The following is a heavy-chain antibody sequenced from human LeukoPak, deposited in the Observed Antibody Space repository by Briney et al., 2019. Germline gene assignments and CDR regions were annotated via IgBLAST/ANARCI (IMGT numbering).Heavy chain of an antibody. Sequence: GSLRLSCAASGFTFNNYAMSWVRQAPGKGLEWIGYIYYSGSTNYNPSLKSRVTISVDTSKNQFSLKLSSVTAADTAVYYCARVNGDYYYYGMDVWGQGTTVTVSS. V-gene: IGHV4-59*01. D-gene: IGHD4-17*01. J-gene: IGHJ6*02. CDR1: GFTFNNYA. CDR3: ARVNGDYYYYGMDV. CDR2: IYYSGST.